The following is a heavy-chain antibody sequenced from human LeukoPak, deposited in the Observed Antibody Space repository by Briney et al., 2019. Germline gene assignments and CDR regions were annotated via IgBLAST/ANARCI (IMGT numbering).Heavy chain of an antibody. V-gene: IGHV1-69*04. CDR2: XIPILGIA. Sequence: QAPGXXXXXXXXXIPILGIANYAQKFQGRVTITADKSTSTAYMELSSLRSEDTAVYYCARESYGDYPAAGYYFDYWGQGTLVTVSS. CDR3: ARESYGDYPAAGYYFDY. J-gene: IGHJ4*02. D-gene: IGHD4-17*01.